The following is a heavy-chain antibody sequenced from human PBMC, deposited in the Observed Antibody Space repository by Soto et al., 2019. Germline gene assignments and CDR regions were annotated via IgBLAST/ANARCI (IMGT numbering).Heavy chain of an antibody. Sequence: EVQLLESGGGLVQPGGSLRLSCAASGFTCSSYAMSWVRQAPGKGLEWVSAISGSGGSTYYADSGKGRFTISRDNANTTLYLHMNSLRAEDTAVYYCAKGRIAAVPFDYWGQGTLVTVSS. J-gene: IGHJ4*02. CDR1: GFTCSSYA. D-gene: IGHD6-13*01. V-gene: IGHV3-23*01. CDR2: ISGSGGST. CDR3: AKGRIAAVPFDY.